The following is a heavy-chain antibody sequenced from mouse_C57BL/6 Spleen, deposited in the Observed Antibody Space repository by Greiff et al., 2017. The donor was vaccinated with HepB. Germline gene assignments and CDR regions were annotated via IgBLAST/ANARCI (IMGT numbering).Heavy chain of an antibody. V-gene: IGHV1-81*01. CDR1: GYTFTSYG. Sequence: QVQLKESGAELARPGASVKLSCKASGYTFTSYGISWVKQRTGQGLEWIGEIYPRSGNTYYNEKFKGKATLTADKSSSTAYMELRSLTSEDAAVYFCARCDGYFYYAMDYWGQGTSVTVSS. J-gene: IGHJ4*01. CDR3: ARCDGYFYYAMDY. D-gene: IGHD2-3*01. CDR2: IYPRSGNT.